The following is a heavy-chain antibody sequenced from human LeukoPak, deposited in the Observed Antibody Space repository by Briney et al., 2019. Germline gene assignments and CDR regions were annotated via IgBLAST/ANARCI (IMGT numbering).Heavy chain of an antibody. Sequence: PGGSLRLSCAPSGFTFRIYSINWVRQAPGKGLEGGSFITGNSNYIYYADSVKGRVTISRDNAKNSLYLQMNSLRVEDTAVYYCARDRVSGSGSIDYWGQGTLVTVSS. J-gene: IGHJ4*02. V-gene: IGHV3-21*01. CDR2: ITGNSNYI. D-gene: IGHD3-10*01. CDR3: ARDRVSGSGSIDY. CDR1: GFTFRIYS.